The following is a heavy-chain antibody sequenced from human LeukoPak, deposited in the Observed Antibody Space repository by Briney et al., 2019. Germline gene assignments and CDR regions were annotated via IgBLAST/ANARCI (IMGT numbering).Heavy chain of an antibody. V-gene: IGHV3-23*01. D-gene: IGHD1-26*01. CDR1: GFTFSNYA. CDR3: ARGPGGSYSFDH. Sequence: GGSLRLSCAASGFTFSNYAMSWVRQTPGKGLEWVSVISGSGDRTNYADSVQGRFTISRDNAKNTVYLQMNSLRAEDSAVYYCARGPGGSYSFDHWGQGTLVTVSS. J-gene: IGHJ4*02. CDR2: ISGSGDRT.